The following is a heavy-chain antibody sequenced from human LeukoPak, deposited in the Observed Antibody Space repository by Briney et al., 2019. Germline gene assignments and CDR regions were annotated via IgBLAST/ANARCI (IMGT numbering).Heavy chain of an antibody. Sequence: ASVKVSCKASGYTFTSYGISWVRQAPGQGLEWMGWISAYNGNTNYAQKLQGRVTMTTDTSTSTDYMELRSLRSDDTAVYYCARDQDYGSGSGYYYYGMDVWGQGTTVTVSS. CDR2: ISAYNGNT. J-gene: IGHJ6*02. CDR1: GYTFTSYG. V-gene: IGHV1-18*01. CDR3: ARDQDYGSGSGYYYYGMDV. D-gene: IGHD3-10*01.